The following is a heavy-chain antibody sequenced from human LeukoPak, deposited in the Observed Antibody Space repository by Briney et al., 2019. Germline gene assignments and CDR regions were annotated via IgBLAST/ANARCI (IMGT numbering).Heavy chain of an antibody. J-gene: IGHJ6*03. CDR2: IYYSGST. D-gene: IGHD4-11*01. V-gene: IGHV4-59*01. CDR3: ARTLDDYTNYCPRSGVYYYYMDV. Sequence: SETLSLTCTGYGGSISSNYWSWLRQPPGKGLEWIGYIYYSGSTNYNPSLKSRVTISVDTSKTQFSLKLSSVTAADTAVYDCARTLDDYTNYCPRSGVYYYYMDVWGKGTTVTVSS. CDR1: GGSISSNY.